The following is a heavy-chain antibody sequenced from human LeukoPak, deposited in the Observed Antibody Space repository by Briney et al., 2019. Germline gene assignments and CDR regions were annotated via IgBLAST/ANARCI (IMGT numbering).Heavy chain of an antibody. Sequence: SETLSLTCTVSGGSISSYYWSWIRQPPGKGLEWIGYIYYSGSTNYNPSLESRVTISVDTSKNQFSLKLSSVTAADTAVYYCAGGSGSYYNDPFGYWGQGTLVTVSS. CDR1: GGSISSYY. J-gene: IGHJ4*02. CDR2: IYYSGST. D-gene: IGHD3-10*01. CDR3: AGGSGSYYNDPFGY. V-gene: IGHV4-59*01.